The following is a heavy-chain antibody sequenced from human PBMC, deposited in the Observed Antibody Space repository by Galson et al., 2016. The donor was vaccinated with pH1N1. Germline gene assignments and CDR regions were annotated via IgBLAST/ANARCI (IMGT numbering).Heavy chain of an antibody. V-gene: IGHV4-34*01. Sequence: ETLSLTCTVSGGSISSHYWSWIRQSPEKGLEWIGEINHGGSTNYNPSLEGRVALSLDTSNNQFSLRLMAVTAADTAVYFCARHSTSGFPTIEVAARRRPFDVWGQGTLVTVSS. CDR1: GGSISSHY. J-gene: IGHJ3*01. CDR2: INHGGST. D-gene: IGHD6-19*01. CDR3: ARHSTSGFPTIEVAARRRPFDV.